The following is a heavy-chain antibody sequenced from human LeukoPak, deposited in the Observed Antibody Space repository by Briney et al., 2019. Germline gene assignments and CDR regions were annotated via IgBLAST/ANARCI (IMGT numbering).Heavy chain of an antibody. Sequence: SETLSLTCTVSGGSISSFYWTWIRQPPGKGLERIGYIYYTGSTNHNPSLKSRVTISIDTSKNQFSLRLSSVTAADTAVYYCATYIRGHSFYFDYWGQGTLVTVSS. J-gene: IGHJ4*02. V-gene: IGHV4-59*08. CDR1: GGSISSFY. CDR3: ATYIRGHSFYFDY. D-gene: IGHD3-10*01. CDR2: IYYTGST.